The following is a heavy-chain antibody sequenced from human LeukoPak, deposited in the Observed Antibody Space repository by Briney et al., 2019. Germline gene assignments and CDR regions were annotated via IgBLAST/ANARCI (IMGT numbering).Heavy chain of an antibody. J-gene: IGHJ5*02. Sequence: GASVKVSCKASGYTSTSYDINWVRQATGQGLEWMGWMNPNSGNTGYAQKFQGRVTMTRNTSISTAYMELSSLRSEDTAVYYCARVFARSNWFDPWGQGTLVTVSS. V-gene: IGHV1-8*01. CDR3: ARVFARSNWFDP. CDR2: MNPNSGNT. D-gene: IGHD2-21*01. CDR1: GYTSTSYD.